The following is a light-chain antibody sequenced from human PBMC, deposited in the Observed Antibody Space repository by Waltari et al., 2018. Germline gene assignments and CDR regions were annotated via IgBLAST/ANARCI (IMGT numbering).Light chain of an antibody. CDR1: QSVSRT. V-gene: IGKV3-20*01. J-gene: IGKJ1*01. CDR2: DAS. Sequence: EIVLTQSPGTLSLSPGERATLSCRASQSVSRTLAWYQQKPGQAPRLLIYDASTRATGIPDRFRGRGSGTGFSLTIRRLEPEDFAVYYCQKYGTLPATFGQGTKVEIK. CDR3: QKYGTLPAT.